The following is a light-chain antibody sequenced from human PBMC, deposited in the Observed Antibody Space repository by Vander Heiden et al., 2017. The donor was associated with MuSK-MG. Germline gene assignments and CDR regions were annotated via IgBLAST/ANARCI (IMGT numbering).Light chain of an antibody. CDR1: QSISSY. CDR3: QQSYSTRR. CDR2: AAS. Sequence: DIQMTQSPSPLSASVGDRVTSTRRASQSISSYLNWYQQKPGKAPKLLIYAASRLQSGVRSRFSGSGSGTDFTLTSSKLQAEEFANYYWQQSYSTRRFGPGTKVDIK. V-gene: IGKV1-39*01. J-gene: IGKJ3*01.